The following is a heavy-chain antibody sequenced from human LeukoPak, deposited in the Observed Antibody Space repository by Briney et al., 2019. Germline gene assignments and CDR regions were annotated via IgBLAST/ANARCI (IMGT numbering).Heavy chain of an antibody. Sequence: SETLSLTCTVSGGSISSGSYYWSWIRQPAGKGLEWIGRIYSSGSTNYNPSLKSRVTMSVDTSKNQFSLRLTSVTAADTAVYYCARTWRDYYFYYMDVWGKGTTVTVSS. V-gene: IGHV4-61*02. CDR3: ARTWRDYYFYYMDV. CDR2: IYSSGST. J-gene: IGHJ6*03. D-gene: IGHD1-1*01. CDR1: GGSISSGSYY.